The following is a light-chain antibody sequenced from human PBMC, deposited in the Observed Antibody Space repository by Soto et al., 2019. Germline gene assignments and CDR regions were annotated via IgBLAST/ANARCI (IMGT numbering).Light chain of an antibody. CDR2: AAS. CDR3: QQSYSSPFT. CDR1: QSISSY. V-gene: IGKV1-39*01. Sequence: DIQMTQSPSSLSASVGDRVTITCRASQSISSYVNWYQQKPGKAPNLLIYAASSLQSGVPSKFSGSGSGTDFTLTISSLQPEDFATYYCQQSYSSPFTCGPGTKVDIK. J-gene: IGKJ3*01.